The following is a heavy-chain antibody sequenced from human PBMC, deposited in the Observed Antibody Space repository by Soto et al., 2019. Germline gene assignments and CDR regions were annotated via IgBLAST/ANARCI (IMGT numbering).Heavy chain of an antibody. CDR3: ARGLILWFGELSRRGGYYYYMDV. J-gene: IGHJ6*03. CDR1: GGSFSGYQ. Sequence: QVQLQQWGAGLLKPSETLSLTCAVYGGSFSGYQWSWIRQTPGKGLEWIGEINDSGNINYNPSLRRRGPILVDTAKKQMSLKLSSVTAADTAVYFCARGLILWFGELSRRGGYYYYMDVWGKGTTVTVSS. V-gene: IGHV4-34*01. CDR2: INDSGNI. D-gene: IGHD3-10*01.